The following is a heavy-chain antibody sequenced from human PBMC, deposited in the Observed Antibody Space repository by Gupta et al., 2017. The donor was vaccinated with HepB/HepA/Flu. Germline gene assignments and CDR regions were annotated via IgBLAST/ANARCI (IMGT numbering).Heavy chain of an antibody. Sequence: EVQLLESGGGLVQPGGSLRLSCAASGFTFSSYAMSWVRQAPGKGLEWVSAISGSGGSTYYADSVKGRFTISRDNSKNTLYLQMNSLRAEDTAVYYCAKDLSTVTTHYYYYMDVWGKGTTVTVSS. CDR3: AKDLSTVTTHYYYYMDV. CDR1: GFTFSSYA. CDR2: ISGSGGST. J-gene: IGHJ6*03. D-gene: IGHD4-11*01. V-gene: IGHV3-23*01.